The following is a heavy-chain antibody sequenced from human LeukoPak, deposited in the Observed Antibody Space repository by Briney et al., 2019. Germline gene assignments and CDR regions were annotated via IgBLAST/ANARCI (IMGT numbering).Heavy chain of an antibody. D-gene: IGHD1-1*01. CDR3: AKGGRGRHFDY. CDR1: GFTFSSYS. V-gene: IGHV3-23*01. J-gene: IGHJ4*02. Sequence: GGSLRLSCAASGFTFSSYSMNWVRQAPGKGLEWVSAISGSGGSTYYADSVKGRFTISRDNSKNTLYLQMNSLRAEDTAVYYCAKGGRGRHFDYWGQGTLVTVSS. CDR2: ISGSGGST.